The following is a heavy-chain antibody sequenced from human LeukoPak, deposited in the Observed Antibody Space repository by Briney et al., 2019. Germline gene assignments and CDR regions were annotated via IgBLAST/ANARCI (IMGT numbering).Heavy chain of an antibody. CDR1: GFTFSDHY. CDR3: ARTFYDYVWGSYRSNYWYFDL. Sequence: GGSLRLSCAASGFTFSDHYMDWVRQAPGKGMEWVGRTRNKDNSNTTEYAASVKGRFTISRDDSKNSLYLQMNSLKTEDTAVYYCARTFYDYVWGSYRSNYWYFDLWGRGTLVTVSS. D-gene: IGHD3-16*02. J-gene: IGHJ2*01. V-gene: IGHV3-72*01. CDR2: TRNKDNSNTT.